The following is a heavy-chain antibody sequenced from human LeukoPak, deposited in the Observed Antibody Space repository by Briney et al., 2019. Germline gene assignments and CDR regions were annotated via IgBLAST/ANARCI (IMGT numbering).Heavy chain of an antibody. V-gene: IGHV4-39*07. CDR3: GKTDIYFNPIDY. CDR2: IYYSGST. D-gene: IGHD3-9*01. J-gene: IGHJ4*02. Sequence: SETLSLTCTVSGGSIRSSSYYWGWIRQPPGKGLEWIGTIYYSGSTYYNPSLKSRVTISVDTSKNQFSLNVRFVTAADTAIYYCGKTDIYFNPIDYWGPGSLVTVSS. CDR1: GGSIRSSSYY.